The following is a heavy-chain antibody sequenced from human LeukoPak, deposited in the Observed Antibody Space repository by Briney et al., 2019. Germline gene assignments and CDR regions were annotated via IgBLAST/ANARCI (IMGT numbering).Heavy chain of an antibody. CDR3: ARVEVVTGLEEYFDL. V-gene: IGHV3-21*01. CDR1: GFTFSSYS. D-gene: IGHD2-15*01. CDR2: ISSSSSYI. J-gene: IGHJ2*01. Sequence: PGGSLRLSCAASGFTFSSYSMNLVRQAPGKGLEWVSSISSSSSYIYYADSVKGRFTISTDNAKNSLYLQMNSLRAEDTAVYYCARVEVVTGLEEYFDLWGRGTLVTVSS.